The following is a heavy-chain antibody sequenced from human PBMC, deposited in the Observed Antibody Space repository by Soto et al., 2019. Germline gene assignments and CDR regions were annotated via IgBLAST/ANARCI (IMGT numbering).Heavy chain of an antibody. CDR2: ISYDGSNK. D-gene: IGHD3-22*01. V-gene: IGHV3-30*18. J-gene: IGHJ4*02. CDR1: GFTFSSYD. Sequence: GGSLRLSCAASGFTFSSYDMHWVRQAPGKGLEWVAVISYDGSNKYYADSVKGRFTISRDNSKNTLYLQMNSLRAEDTALYYCAEDFSNYYDSSGYYPHWGQGTLVTVSS. CDR3: AEDFSNYYDSSGYYPH.